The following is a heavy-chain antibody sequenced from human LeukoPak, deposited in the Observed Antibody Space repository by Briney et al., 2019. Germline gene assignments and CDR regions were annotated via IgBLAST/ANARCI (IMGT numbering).Heavy chain of an antibody. CDR2: MSPNSGDT. CDR3: ARGPPNWGYDY. V-gene: IGHV1-8*01. Sequence: ASVKVSCKASGYTFTSYDFNWVRQATGQRPEWMGWMSPNSGDTGYAQKFQDRVTMTRNTPISTAYMELSSLRSDDTAVYYCARGPPNWGYDYWGPGTLVTVSS. J-gene: IGHJ4*02. D-gene: IGHD7-27*01. CDR1: GYTFTSYD.